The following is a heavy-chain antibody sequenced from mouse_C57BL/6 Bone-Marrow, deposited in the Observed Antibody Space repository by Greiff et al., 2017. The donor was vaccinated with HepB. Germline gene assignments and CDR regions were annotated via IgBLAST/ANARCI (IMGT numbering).Heavy chain of an antibody. Sequence: VQLQQSGPELVKPGASVKISCKASGYAFSSSWMNWVKQRPGKGLEWIGRIYPGDGDTNYNGKFKGKATLTADKSSSTAYMQLSSLTSEDSAVYYCASLITTSFDYWGQGTTLTVSS. CDR1: GYAFSSSW. CDR3: ASLITTSFDY. V-gene: IGHV1-82*01. D-gene: IGHD1-1*01. CDR2: IYPGDGDT. J-gene: IGHJ2*01.